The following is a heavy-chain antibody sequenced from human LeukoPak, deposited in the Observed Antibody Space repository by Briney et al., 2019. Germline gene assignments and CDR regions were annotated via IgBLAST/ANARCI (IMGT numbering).Heavy chain of an antibody. V-gene: IGHV3-74*01. D-gene: IGHD3-16*01. Sequence: GGSLRLSRAASGFTFSSYWMHWVCPAPGKGVVLVSRMNADGSSTSYADAVKGRFTISRDNAKNTLYLQMNSLRAEDTAVYYCAREGGLYMDVWGKGTTVTVSS. CDR1: GFTFSSYW. CDR3: AREGGLYMDV. CDR2: MNADGSST. J-gene: IGHJ6*03.